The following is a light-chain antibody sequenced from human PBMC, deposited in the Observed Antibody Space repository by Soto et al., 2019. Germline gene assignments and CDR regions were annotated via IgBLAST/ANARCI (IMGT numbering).Light chain of an antibody. V-gene: IGKV1-39*01. CDR1: QNIHSY. CDR3: QQSFTTPLT. Sequence: DIQMTQSPSSLSASVGDRVTITCRASQNIHSYLNWYKQTPGKPPELLIFGVSNLESGVPSRFSGSGSGTEFTLQIAILEREDFATYYCQQSFTTPLTFGGGTQVEIK. J-gene: IGKJ4*01. CDR2: GVS.